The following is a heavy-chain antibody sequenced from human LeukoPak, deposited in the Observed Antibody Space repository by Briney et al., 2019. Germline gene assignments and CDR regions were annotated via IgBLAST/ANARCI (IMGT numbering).Heavy chain of an antibody. J-gene: IGHJ6*03. D-gene: IGHD2-15*01. Sequence: SGTLSLTCAVSGGSISSSNWWNWVRQPPGKGLEWIGEIYHSGNTNYNPSLKSRVTISADKSKNQFSLKLSSVTAADTAVYYCARGYCSGGSCYSYYYYNYMDVWGKGTTVTVSS. CDR2: IYHSGNT. CDR1: GGSISSSNW. CDR3: ARGYCSGGSCYSYYYYNYMDV. V-gene: IGHV4-4*02.